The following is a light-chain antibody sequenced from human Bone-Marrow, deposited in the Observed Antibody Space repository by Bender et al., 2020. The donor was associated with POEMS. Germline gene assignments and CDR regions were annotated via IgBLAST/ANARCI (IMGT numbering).Light chain of an antibody. V-gene: IGLV1-44*01. CDR2: SNS. CDR1: SSNLGSYT. Sequence: QSVLTQPPSVSGTPGQRVTISCSGSSSNLGSYTVNWYQHLPGTAPKLFMYSNSQRPSGVPDRFSGSKSGTSATLAISGLQPEDEADYFCAAWDGSLPGVVFGGGTKLTVL. CDR3: AAWDGSLPGVV. J-gene: IGLJ2*01.